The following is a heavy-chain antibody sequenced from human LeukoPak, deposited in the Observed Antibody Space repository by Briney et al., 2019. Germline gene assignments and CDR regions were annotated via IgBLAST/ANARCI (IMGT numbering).Heavy chain of an antibody. D-gene: IGHD4-17*01. Sequence: SETLSLTCTVSGGSISSYFWSWIRQPPGKGLEWIGYIYYSGSTNYNPSLKSRVTISVDTSKNQFSLKLSSVTAADTAVYYCARSAPSVTSYYFDSWGQGTLVTVSS. V-gene: IGHV4-59*12. CDR1: GGSISSYF. J-gene: IGHJ4*02. CDR2: IYYSGST. CDR3: ARSAPSVTSYYFDS.